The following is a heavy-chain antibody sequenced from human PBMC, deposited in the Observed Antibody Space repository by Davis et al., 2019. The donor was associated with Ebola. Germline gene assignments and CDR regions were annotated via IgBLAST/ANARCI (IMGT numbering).Heavy chain of an antibody. J-gene: IGHJ3*02. V-gene: IGHV3-74*01. D-gene: IGHD6-19*01. Sequence: GESLKISCAASGFTFSIYWMHWVRQAPGKGLVWVSRINSDGSSTNYADSVKGRFTISRDNAKNTLYLQMNSLRAEDTAVYYCARGVMIAVAGTGYAFDIWGQGTMVTVSS. CDR2: INSDGSST. CDR3: ARGVMIAVAGTGYAFDI. CDR1: GFTFSIYW.